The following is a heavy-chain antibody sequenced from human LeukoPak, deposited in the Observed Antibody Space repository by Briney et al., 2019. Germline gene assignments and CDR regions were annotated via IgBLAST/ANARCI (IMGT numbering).Heavy chain of an antibody. CDR1: GGSISSYY. V-gene: IGHV4-59*01. CDR3: ASAPYCSGGSCLEEDAFDI. Sequence: SETLSLTCTVSGGSISSYYWSWIRQPPGKGLEWIGYIYYSGSTNYNPSPKSRVTISVDTSKNQFSLKLSSVTAADTAVYYCASAPYCSGGSCLEEDAFDIWGQGTMVTVSS. D-gene: IGHD2-15*01. J-gene: IGHJ3*02. CDR2: IYYSGST.